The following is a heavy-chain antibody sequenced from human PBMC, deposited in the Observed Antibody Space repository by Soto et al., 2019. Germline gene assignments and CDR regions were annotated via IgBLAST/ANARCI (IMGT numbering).Heavy chain of an antibody. D-gene: IGHD3-22*01. J-gene: IGHJ4*02. CDR3: ARDYYDSSGYSTYFDY. Sequence: PSETLSLTCTVSGGSISSYYWSWIRQPPGKGLEWIGYIYYSGSTYYNPSLKSRVTISVDTSKNQFSLKLSSVTAADTAVYYCARDYYDSSGYSTYFDYWGQGTLVTVSS. CDR1: GGSISSYY. CDR2: IYYSGST. V-gene: IGHV4-59*12.